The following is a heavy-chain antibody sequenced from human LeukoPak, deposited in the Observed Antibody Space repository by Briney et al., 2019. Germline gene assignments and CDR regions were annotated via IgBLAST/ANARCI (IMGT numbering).Heavy chain of an antibody. CDR3: AGSGWSPYYFDY. Sequence: GASVKVSCKASGYTFTSYDINWVRQATGQGLEWMGWISAYNGNTNYAQKLQGRVTMTTDTSTSTAYMELRSLRSDDTAVYYCAGSGWSPYYFDYWGQGTLVTVSS. V-gene: IGHV1-18*01. CDR2: ISAYNGNT. J-gene: IGHJ4*02. D-gene: IGHD6-19*01. CDR1: GYTFTSYD.